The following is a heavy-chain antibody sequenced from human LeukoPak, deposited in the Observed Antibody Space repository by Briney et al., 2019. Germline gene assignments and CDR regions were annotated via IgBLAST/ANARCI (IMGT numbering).Heavy chain of an antibody. J-gene: IGHJ3*02. CDR2: IKQDGSEK. CDR1: GFTFSSYW. Sequence: GGSLRLSCAASGFTFSSYWMSWVRQAPGKGLEWVANIKQDGSEKYYEDSVKGRFTISRDNAKNSLYLQMNSLRAEDTAVYYCARDCGGSCYDAFDIWGQGTMVTVSS. CDR3: ARDCGGSCYDAFDI. D-gene: IGHD2-15*01. V-gene: IGHV3-7*01.